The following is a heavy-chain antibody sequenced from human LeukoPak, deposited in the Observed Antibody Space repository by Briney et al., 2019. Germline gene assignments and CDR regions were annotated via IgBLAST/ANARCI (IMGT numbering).Heavy chain of an antibody. CDR2: ISSSSSTI. J-gene: IGHJ3*02. CDR3: ARGSIAARNAFDI. V-gene: IGHV3-48*01. D-gene: IGHD6-6*01. CDR1: VLTFSSYS. Sequence: GGSLRLACAASVLTFSSYSMDWVRQAPGKGLEWVSYISSSSSTIYYADSVKGRFTISRDNAKNSLYLQMNSLRAEDTAVYYCARGSIAARNAFDIWGQGTMVTVSS.